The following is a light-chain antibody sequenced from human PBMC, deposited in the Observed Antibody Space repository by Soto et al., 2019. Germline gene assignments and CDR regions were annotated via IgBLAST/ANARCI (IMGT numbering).Light chain of an antibody. CDR2: AAS. CDR3: QQYYSYPRT. V-gene: IGKV1-8*01. J-gene: IGKJ1*01. Sequence: AIRMTQSPSSFSASTGDRVTITCRASQGISSYLAWYQQKPGKAPKLLIYAASTLQSGVPSRFSGSGSGTAFTLTISCLQSEDFATYYCQQYYSYPRTFGQGTKVDIK. CDR1: QGISSY.